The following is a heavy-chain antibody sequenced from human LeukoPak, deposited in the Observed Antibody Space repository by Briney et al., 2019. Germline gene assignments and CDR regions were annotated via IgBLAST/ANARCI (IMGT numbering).Heavy chain of an antibody. J-gene: IGHJ5*02. Sequence: SETLSLTCAVCGGSFSGYYWSWIRQPPGKGLEWIGEINHSGSTDYNPSLKSRVTISVDTSKNQFSLKLSSVTAADTAVYYCARGESPQDYYGSGRNRSLKNWFDPWGQGTLVTVSS. CDR2: INHSGST. CDR3: ARGESPQDYYGSGRNRSLKNWFDP. CDR1: GGSFSGYY. V-gene: IGHV4-34*01. D-gene: IGHD3-10*01.